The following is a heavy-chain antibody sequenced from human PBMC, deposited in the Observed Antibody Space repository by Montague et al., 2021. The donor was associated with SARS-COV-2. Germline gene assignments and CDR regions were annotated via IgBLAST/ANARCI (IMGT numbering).Heavy chain of an antibody. CDR2: INHRGST. J-gene: IGHJ6*02. Sequence: SETLSLTCAVYGGSFSGYYWSWIRQPPGKGLEWIGEINHRGSTNYNPSLKSRVIISVDTSKNQFSLKLSSVTAADTAVYYCARVRYYGSGTSLGMDVWGQGTTATVSS. V-gene: IGHV4-34*01. CDR1: GGSFSGYY. CDR3: ARVRYYGSGTSLGMDV. D-gene: IGHD3-10*01.